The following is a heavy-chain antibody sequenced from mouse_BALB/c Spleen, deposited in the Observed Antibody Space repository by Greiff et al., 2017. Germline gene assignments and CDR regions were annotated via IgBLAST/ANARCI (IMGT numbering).Heavy chain of an antibody. D-gene: IGHD4-1*01. J-gene: IGHJ3*01. CDR2: IYWDDDK. V-gene: IGHV8-12*01. Sequence: QVTLTESGPGILQPSQTLSLTCSSSGFSLSTSGMGVSWIRQPPGKGLEWLAHIYWDDDKRYNPSLKSRLTISKDTSSNQVFLQINSVDTADTATYYGARRGWDDGFAYWGEGTRGTVAA. CDR1: GFSLSTSGMG. CDR3: ARRGWDDGFAY.